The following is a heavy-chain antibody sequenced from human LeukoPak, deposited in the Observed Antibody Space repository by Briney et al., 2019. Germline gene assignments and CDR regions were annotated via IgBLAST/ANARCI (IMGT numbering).Heavy chain of an antibody. J-gene: IGHJ4*02. V-gene: IGHV3-21*01. D-gene: IGHD3-10*01. Sequence: PGGSLRLSCVASGFTFGASSMDWVRQAPGKGLEWVASITTSGTVKNYADSVKGRFTISRDNAKNSLYLQMNSLRAEDTAVYYCARDLVRGLSGYWGQGTLVTVSS. CDR1: GFTFGASS. CDR3: ARDLVRGLSGY. CDR2: ITTSGTVK.